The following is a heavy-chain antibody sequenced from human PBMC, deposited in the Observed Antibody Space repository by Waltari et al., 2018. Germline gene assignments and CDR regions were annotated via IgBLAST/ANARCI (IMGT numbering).Heavy chain of an antibody. CDR1: GYTFTDYY. J-gene: IGHJ4*02. D-gene: IGHD2-15*01. V-gene: IGHV1-2*06. CDR2: INPNSGGI. Sequence: QVQLVQSGAEVKKPGASVKVSCKASGYTFTDYYMHWVRQAPGQGLEWMGRINPNSGGIAYAQKFQGRVTITRDTSISTAYMEVSRLGSDDTAVYYCARDPSSAIDYWGQGTLVTVSS. CDR3: ARDPSSAIDY.